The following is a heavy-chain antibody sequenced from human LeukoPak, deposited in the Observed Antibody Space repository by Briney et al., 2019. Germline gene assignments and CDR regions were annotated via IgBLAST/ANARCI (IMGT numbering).Heavy chain of an antibody. CDR3: ARAAYYGSGSYYTNSDY. CDR1: GYTFTGYY. CDR2: INPNSGGT. Sequence: GASVKVSCKASGYTFTGYYMHWVRQAPGQGLEWMGWINPNSGGTNYAQKFQGRVTMTRDTSISTAYMELSRLRSDDTAVYYCARAAYYGSGSYYTNSDYWGQGTLVTVSS. D-gene: IGHD3-10*01. J-gene: IGHJ4*02. V-gene: IGHV1-2*02.